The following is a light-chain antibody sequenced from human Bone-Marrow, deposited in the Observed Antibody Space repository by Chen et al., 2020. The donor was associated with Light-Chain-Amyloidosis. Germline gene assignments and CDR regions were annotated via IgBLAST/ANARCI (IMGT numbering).Light chain of an antibody. CDR2: SVS. Sequence: EIVLTQSPGTLSLSPGERATLSCRASQSVSSSSVAWYQQEFGQAPRLLMYSVSNRATGIPDRFSGSGSGTDFTLTISRLEPEDFAVYYCQQYGSSPSTFGGGTKVEIK. CDR3: QQYGSSPST. J-gene: IGKJ4*01. V-gene: IGKV3-20*01. CDR1: QSVSSSS.